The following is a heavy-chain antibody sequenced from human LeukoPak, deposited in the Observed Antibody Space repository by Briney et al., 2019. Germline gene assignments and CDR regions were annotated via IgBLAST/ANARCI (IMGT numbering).Heavy chain of an antibody. CDR1: GFTFSSYA. CDR3: AKDEEWIGDLPGRNFDY. Sequence: GGSLRLSCPASGFTFSSYAMSWVRQAPGKGLEWVSAISGSGGSTYYADSVKGRFTISRDNSKNTLYLQMNSLRAEDTAVYYCAKDEEWIGDLPGRNFDYWGQGTLVTVSS. D-gene: IGHD3-10*01. CDR2: ISGSGGST. J-gene: IGHJ4*02. V-gene: IGHV3-23*01.